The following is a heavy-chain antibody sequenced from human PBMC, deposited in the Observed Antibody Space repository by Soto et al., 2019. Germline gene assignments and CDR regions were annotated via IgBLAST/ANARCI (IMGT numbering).Heavy chain of an antibody. J-gene: IGHJ4*02. CDR2: VSVSVVST. CDR3: AKDRNCSGGSCYSDY. D-gene: IGHD2-15*01. CDR1: GLTFSSYA. V-gene: IGHV3-23*01. Sequence: GGSLRLSCAASGLTFSSYAMSWVRQAPGKGLEWVSGVSVSVVSTYYADSVKGRFTISRDNSKNTLYLQMNSLRAEDTAVYYCAKDRNCSGGSCYSDYWGQGTLVTVSS.